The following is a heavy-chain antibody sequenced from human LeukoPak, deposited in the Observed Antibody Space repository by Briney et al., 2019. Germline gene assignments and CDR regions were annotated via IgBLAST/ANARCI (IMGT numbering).Heavy chain of an antibody. CDR3: ARVRAARLSFAFDI. Sequence: GGSLRLSCAASGFTFSNYAMNWVRQAPGKGLEWVSSISGGSTDIYYADSVKGRFTISRDNAKNSLYLQMNSLRAEDTAVYYCARVRAARLSFAFDIWGQGTMVTVSS. CDR1: GFTFSNYA. D-gene: IGHD6-6*01. CDR2: ISGGSTDI. J-gene: IGHJ3*02. V-gene: IGHV3-21*01.